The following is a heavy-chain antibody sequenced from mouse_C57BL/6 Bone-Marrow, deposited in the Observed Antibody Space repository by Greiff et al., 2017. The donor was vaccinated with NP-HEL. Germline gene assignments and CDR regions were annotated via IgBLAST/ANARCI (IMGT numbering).Heavy chain of an antibody. CDR2: ILPGSGST. Sequence: VQLQESGAELMKPGASVKLSCKATGYTFTGYWIEWVKQRPGHGLEWIGEILPGSGSTNYNEKFKGKATFTADTSSNTAYMQLSSLTTEDSAIYYCASFYYYGSSLGYWYFDVWGTGTTVTVSS. J-gene: IGHJ1*03. V-gene: IGHV1-9*01. CDR1: GYTFTGYW. CDR3: ASFYYYGSSLGYWYFDV. D-gene: IGHD1-1*01.